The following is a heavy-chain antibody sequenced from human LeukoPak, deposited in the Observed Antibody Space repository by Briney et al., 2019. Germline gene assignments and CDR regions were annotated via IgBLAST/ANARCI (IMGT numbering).Heavy chain of an antibody. CDR2: INPSGGST. CDR1: GYTFTSYG. D-gene: IGHD3-3*01. V-gene: IGHV1-46*01. J-gene: IGHJ4*02. CDR3: ARAGLPPDPYYDFWSGYPSPPDY. Sequence: ASVKVSCKASGYTFTSYGISWVRQAPGQGLEWMGIINPSGGSTSYAQKFQGRVTMTRDTSTSTVYMELSSLRSEDTAVYYCARAGLPPDPYYDFWSGYPSPPDYWGQGTLVTVSS.